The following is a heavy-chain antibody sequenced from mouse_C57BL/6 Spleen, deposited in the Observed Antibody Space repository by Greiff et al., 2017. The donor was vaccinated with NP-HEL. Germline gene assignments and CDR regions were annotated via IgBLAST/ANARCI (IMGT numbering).Heavy chain of an antibody. CDR1: GFTFSSYA. D-gene: IGHD2-2*01. Sequence: DVKLVESGGGLVKPGGSLKLSCAASGFTFSSYAMSWVRQTPEKRLEWVATISDGGSYTYYPDNVKGRFTISRDNAKNNLYLQMSHLKSEDTAMYYCAREPYGYGWFAYWGQGTLVTVSA. CDR3: AREPYGYGWFAY. V-gene: IGHV5-4*01. CDR2: ISDGGSYT. J-gene: IGHJ3*01.